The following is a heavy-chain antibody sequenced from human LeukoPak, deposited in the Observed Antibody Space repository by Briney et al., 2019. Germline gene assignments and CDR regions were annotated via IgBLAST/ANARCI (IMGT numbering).Heavy chain of an antibody. CDR2: IIPIFGTA. Sequence: ASVKVSCKASGGTFSSYAISWVRQAPGQGLGWMGGIIPIFGTANYAQKSQGRVTITADKSTSTAYMELSSLRSEDTAVYYCARGDDWFDPWGQGTLVTVSS. CDR3: ARGDDWFDP. CDR1: GGTFSSYA. J-gene: IGHJ5*02. V-gene: IGHV1-69*06.